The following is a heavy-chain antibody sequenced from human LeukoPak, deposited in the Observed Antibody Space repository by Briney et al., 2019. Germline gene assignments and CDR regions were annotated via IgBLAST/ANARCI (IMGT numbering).Heavy chain of an antibody. CDR1: GYTFTSYG. J-gene: IGHJ4*02. Sequence: ASVKVSCKASGYTFTSYGISWVRQAPGQGLEWMGWISAYNGNTNYAQKLQGRVTMTTDTSTSTAYMELRSLRSDDTAVYHCARDHIVGAPAFREFDYWGQGTLVTVSS. CDR2: ISAYNGNT. CDR3: ARDHIVGAPAFREFDY. V-gene: IGHV1-18*01. D-gene: IGHD1-26*01.